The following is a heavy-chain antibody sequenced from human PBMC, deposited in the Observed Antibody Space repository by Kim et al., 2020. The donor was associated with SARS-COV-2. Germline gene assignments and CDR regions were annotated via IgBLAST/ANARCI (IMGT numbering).Heavy chain of an antibody. V-gene: IGHV3-53*01. CDR2: ST. Sequence: STYYANSVKGRFTISRDNSKNTLYLRMNALSAEDTAVYYCARGPIRYFDYWGQGTLVTVSS. J-gene: IGHJ4*02. CDR3: ARGPIRYFDY.